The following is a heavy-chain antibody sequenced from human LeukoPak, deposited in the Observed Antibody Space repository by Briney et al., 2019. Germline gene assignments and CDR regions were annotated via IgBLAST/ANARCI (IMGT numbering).Heavy chain of an antibody. J-gene: IGHJ6*03. D-gene: IGHD4-23*01. Sequence: SGTLSLTCTVSGGHFSSYYWCWNRQPAGKGLDWIGRFYTSGSTNYNPSLKSRVTMSVDTSKNQFSLKLSSVTAADTAVYYCARYYGGYYYFMDVWGKETTVTVSS. CDR3: ARYYGGYYYFMDV. CDR1: GGHFSSYY. CDR2: FYTSGST. V-gene: IGHV4-4*07.